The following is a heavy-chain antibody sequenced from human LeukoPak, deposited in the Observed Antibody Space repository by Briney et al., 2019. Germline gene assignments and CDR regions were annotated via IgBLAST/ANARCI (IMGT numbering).Heavy chain of an antibody. Sequence: ASVKVSCKASGYTFTGYYMHWVRQAPGQGLEWMGWIIPNSGGTNYAQKFQGRVTMTRDTSISTAYMELSRLRSDDTAVYYCARDCRYYDSSGYYYIAFDIWGQGTMVTVSS. CDR1: GYTFTGYY. CDR2: IIPNSGGT. J-gene: IGHJ3*02. D-gene: IGHD3-22*01. V-gene: IGHV1-2*02. CDR3: ARDCRYYDSSGYYYIAFDI.